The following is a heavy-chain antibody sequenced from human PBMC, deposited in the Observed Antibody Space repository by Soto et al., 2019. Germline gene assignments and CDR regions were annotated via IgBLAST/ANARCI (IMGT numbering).Heavy chain of an antibody. CDR1: GFTVSSNY. CDR3: ARDGSRGYYYDSSGYYY. V-gene: IGHV3-53*04. J-gene: IGHJ4*02. Sequence: GGSLRLSCAASGFTVSSNYMSWVRQAPGKGLEWVSVIYSGGSTYYADSVKGRFTISRHNSKNTLYLQMNSLRAEDTAVYYCARDGSRGYYYDSSGYYYWGQGT. CDR2: IYSGGST. D-gene: IGHD3-22*01.